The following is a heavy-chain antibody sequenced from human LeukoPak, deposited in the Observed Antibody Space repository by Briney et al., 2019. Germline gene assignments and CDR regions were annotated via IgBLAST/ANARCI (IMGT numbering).Heavy chain of an antibody. Sequence: ASETLSLTCTVSSGSISTGNYYWGWVRQPPGKALEWIGNIFYSGSTYYSPSLKSRVTISLDTSRNQFSLKLSSVTAADTAVYYCARGSLIVKGSDKGSFDYWGQGTLVTVSS. CDR3: ARGSLIVKGSDKGSFDY. D-gene: IGHD3-22*01. CDR1: SGSISTGNYY. CDR2: IFYSGST. J-gene: IGHJ4*02. V-gene: IGHV4-39*07.